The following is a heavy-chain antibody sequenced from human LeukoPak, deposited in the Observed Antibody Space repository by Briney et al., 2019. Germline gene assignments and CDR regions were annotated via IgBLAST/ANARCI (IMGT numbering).Heavy chain of an antibody. Sequence: GGSLRLSCAASGFTFSNYEMNWVRQAPGKGLEWVSYISSSGSTIYYADAVKGRFTISRDNAKNSLYLQMNSLRAEDTAVYYCARDHYGSGRTFDYWGHGTLVTVSS. CDR1: GFTFSNYE. CDR2: ISSSGSTI. V-gene: IGHV3-48*03. J-gene: IGHJ4*01. D-gene: IGHD3-10*01. CDR3: ARDHYGSGRTFDY.